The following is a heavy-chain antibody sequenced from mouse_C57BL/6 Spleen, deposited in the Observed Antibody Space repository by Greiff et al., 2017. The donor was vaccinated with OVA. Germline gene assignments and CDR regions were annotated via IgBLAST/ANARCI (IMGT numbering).Heavy chain of an antibody. V-gene: IGHV1-52*01. D-gene: IGHD3-3*01. Sequence: QVQLQQPGAELVRPGSSVKLSCKASGYTFTSYWMHWVKQRPIQGLEWIGIIDPSDSYTHYNQKFKDKATLTVAKSSSTAYMQLSSLTSEDSAVYYCARGTPRRGFDYWGKGTTLTVAS. J-gene: IGHJ2*01. CDR1: GYTFTSYW. CDR2: IDPSDSYT. CDR3: ARGTPRRGFDY.